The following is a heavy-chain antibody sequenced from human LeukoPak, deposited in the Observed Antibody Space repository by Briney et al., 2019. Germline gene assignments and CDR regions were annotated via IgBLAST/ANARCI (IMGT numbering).Heavy chain of an antibody. CDR2: IYWNDDK. CDR3: AHPLEVQWLVAFDS. J-gene: IGHJ4*02. D-gene: IGHD6-19*01. CDR1: GFSLSTSGVG. Sequence: SGPTLVNPTQTLTLTCTFSGFSLSTSGVGVGWIRQPPGKALEWLALIYWNDDKHYGPSLRSRLTITKDTSKNQVVLTMTNMDPADTATYYCAHPLEVQWLVAFDSWGQGTLVTVSS. V-gene: IGHV2-5*01.